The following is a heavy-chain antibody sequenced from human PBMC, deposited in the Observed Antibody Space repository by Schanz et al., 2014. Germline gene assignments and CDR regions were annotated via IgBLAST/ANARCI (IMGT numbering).Heavy chain of an antibody. Sequence: VQSGGEVQTPGASVKVSCKASGYTFTRSGISWVRQAPGQGLEWMGWIGGSDGNTNFAQKFQGRVTMTTDTSTSTVYMELRSLTSDDSAVYYCARDRDQWDGNYLDYWGQGTLVTVSS. D-gene: IGHD1-26*01. J-gene: IGHJ4*02. CDR2: IGGSDGNT. V-gene: IGHV1-18*01. CDR3: ARDRDQWDGNYLDY. CDR1: GYTFTRSG.